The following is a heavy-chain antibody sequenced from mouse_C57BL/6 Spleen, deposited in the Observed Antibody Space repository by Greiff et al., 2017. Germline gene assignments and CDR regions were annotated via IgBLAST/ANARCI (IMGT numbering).Heavy chain of an antibody. D-gene: IGHD1-1*01. V-gene: IGHV14-3*01. CDR3: ARNWITTVVATPPYAMDY. CDR1: GFNIKNTY. J-gene: IGHJ4*01. CDR2: IDPANGNT. Sequence: EVQLQQSVAELVRPGASVKLSCTASGFNIKNTYMHWVKQRPEQGLEWIGRIDPANGNTKYAPKFQGKATITADTSSNTAYLQLSSLTSEDTAIYYCARNWITTVVATPPYAMDYWGQGTSVTVSS.